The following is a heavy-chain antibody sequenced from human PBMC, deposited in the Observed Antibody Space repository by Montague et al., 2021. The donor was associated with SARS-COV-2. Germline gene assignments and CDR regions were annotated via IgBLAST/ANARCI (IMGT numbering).Heavy chain of an antibody. J-gene: IGHJ3*01. D-gene: IGHD3-3*01. V-gene: IGHV2-5*02. CDR3: ARRYDFYRAEAFDV. Sequence: PALVKPTQTLTLTCVFSGFSLNTDGVGVAWIRRPPGKALEWLALIYWDGDQRYSPSLETRLTTTKDTSKNRVVLTMTNLDPVDTATYYCARRYDFYRAEAFDVWGQGTMLTVSS. CDR1: GFSLNTDGVG. CDR2: IYWDGDQ.